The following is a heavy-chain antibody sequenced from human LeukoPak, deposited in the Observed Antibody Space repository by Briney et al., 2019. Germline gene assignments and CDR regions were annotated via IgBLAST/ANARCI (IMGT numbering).Heavy chain of an antibody. Sequence: GRSLRLSCAAPGFTFDDYAMHWVRQAPGKGLEWVSGISWNSGSIGYADSVKGRFTISRDNAKNSLYLQMNSLRAEDTALYYCAKVTHYYDSSGHYYQRAFDIWGQGTMVTVSS. CDR2: ISWNSGSI. D-gene: IGHD3-22*01. CDR3: AKVTHYYDSSGHYYQRAFDI. CDR1: GFTFDDYA. V-gene: IGHV3-9*01. J-gene: IGHJ3*02.